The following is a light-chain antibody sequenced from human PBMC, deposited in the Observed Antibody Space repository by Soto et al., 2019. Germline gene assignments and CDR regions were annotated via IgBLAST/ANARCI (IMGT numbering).Light chain of an antibody. CDR1: QTVSSW. CDR3: QQYGT. V-gene: IGKV1-5*03. Sequence: DFQMTQSPSTLSASVGDRVTITCRASQTVSSWLAWYQQKPGKAPKLLIYKTSTLQTGVPSRFSGSGSGTEFTLTSSSLQPDDFATYYCQQYGTFGQGTRLEIK. J-gene: IGKJ2*01. CDR2: KTS.